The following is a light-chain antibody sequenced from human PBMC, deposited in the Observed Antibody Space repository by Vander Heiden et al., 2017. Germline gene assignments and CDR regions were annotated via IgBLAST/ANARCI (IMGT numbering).Light chain of an antibody. CDR3: QQYNNWPLT. Sequence: EIVMTQSPATLSVSPGERATLSCRASQGISNNLAWYQQKPGQTPRLLKYGASTRATGIPDRFSGSGSGTEFTVTISSLQSEDFAVYYCQQYNNWPLTFGQGTRVEIQ. V-gene: IGKV3-15*01. J-gene: IGKJ5*01. CDR1: QGISNN. CDR2: GAS.